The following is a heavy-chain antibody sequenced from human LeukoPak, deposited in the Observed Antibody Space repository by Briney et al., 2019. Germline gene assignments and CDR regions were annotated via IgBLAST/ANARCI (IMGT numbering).Heavy chain of an antibody. CDR1: GGSISSYY. J-gene: IGHJ4*02. Sequence: SETLSLTCTVSGGSISSYYWSWIRQPPGKGLEWIGYIYYSGSTNYNPSLKSRVTISVDTSKNQFSLKLSSVTAADAAVYFCARDHDSTGLDYWGQGILVTVSS. CDR2: IYYSGST. D-gene: IGHD3-22*01. V-gene: IGHV4-59*01. CDR3: ARDHDSTGLDY.